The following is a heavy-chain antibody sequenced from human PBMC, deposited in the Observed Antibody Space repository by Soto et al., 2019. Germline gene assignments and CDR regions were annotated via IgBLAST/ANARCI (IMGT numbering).Heavy chain of an antibody. CDR1: GFIFSTYA. Sequence: GGSLRLSCAASGFIFSTYAMNWVRQAPGEGLECVSAISNTGGSTFYAESVRGRFTISRDNSINTLYLQMTSLRTEDAAVYYCAHPRGYGVFDAVDIWGQGTMVTVS. V-gene: IGHV3-23*01. D-gene: IGHD4-17*01. CDR3: AHPRGYGVFDAVDI. CDR2: ISNTGGST. J-gene: IGHJ3*02.